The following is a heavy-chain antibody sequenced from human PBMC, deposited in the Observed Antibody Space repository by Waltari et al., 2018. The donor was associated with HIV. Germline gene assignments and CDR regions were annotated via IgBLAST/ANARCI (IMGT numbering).Heavy chain of an antibody. D-gene: IGHD2-21*02. J-gene: IGHJ5*02. CDR2: MFPSGST. CDR1: GVSISSYNW. Sequence: PGLVKPSETLSLTCAVSGVSISSYNWWSWVRQPPGKGLEWIGEMFPSGSTNYNPSLKSRVTISVDKSKNQFSLKLTSVTAADTAVYFCARVMSGDYGSSWFDPWGQGTLVTVSS. V-gene: IGHV4-4*02. CDR3: ARVMSGDYGSSWFDP.